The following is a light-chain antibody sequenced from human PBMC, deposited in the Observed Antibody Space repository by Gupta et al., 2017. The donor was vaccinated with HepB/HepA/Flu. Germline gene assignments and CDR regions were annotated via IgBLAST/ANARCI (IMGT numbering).Light chain of an antibody. J-gene: IGLJ1*01. CDR1: SSNVGRDN. CDR2: NDD. CDR3: AEWDNSLSGYV. V-gene: IGLV1-47*02. Sequence: QSVLTQPPSASGTPGQRVTISCSGSSSNVGRDNVYWYQQLPGTAPKLLIYNDDQRPSGVPDRFSGSKSGTSASLDISGLRSEDEADDYCAEWDNSLSGYVFGTGTRVTVL.